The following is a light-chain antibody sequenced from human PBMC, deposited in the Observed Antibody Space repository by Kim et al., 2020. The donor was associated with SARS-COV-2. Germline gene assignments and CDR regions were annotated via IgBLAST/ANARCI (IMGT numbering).Light chain of an antibody. CDR2: GAS. J-gene: IGKJ5*01. V-gene: IGKV1-33*01. Sequence: ASVGDRVTITCQASQDISNYLDWYQQKPGKAPTRLIYGASNLERGVPSRFSGSGSGTDFTFTISSLQPEDIATYYCQQYDNHPITFGQGTRLEIK. CDR3: QQYDNHPIT. CDR1: QDISNY.